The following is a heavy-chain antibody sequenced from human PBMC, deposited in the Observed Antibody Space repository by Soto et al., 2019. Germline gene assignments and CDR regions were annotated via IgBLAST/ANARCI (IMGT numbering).Heavy chain of an antibody. Sequence: QVQLVESGGGLVYPGGSLRLSCAASGFTCSDYYMSWIRQAPGKGLEWLSYISSSGRDIYYADSAKGRFPISRHNAKNSLYRQMHSLRAEDTAVYYCARDPSGYPFDYWGQGTQLTVSS. D-gene: IGHD5-12*01. CDR3: ARDPSGYPFDY. CDR2: ISSSGRDI. CDR1: GFTCSDYY. J-gene: IGHJ4*02. V-gene: IGHV3-11*01.